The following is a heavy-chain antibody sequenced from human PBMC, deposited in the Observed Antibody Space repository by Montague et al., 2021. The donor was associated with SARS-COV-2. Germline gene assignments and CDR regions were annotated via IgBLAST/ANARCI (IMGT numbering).Heavy chain of an antibody. V-gene: IGHV4-34*01. CDR2: INHSGST. CDR1: GGSFSGYY. J-gene: IGHJ5*02. D-gene: IGHD3-22*01. Sequence: SETLSLTCAVYGGSFSGYYWGWIRQPPGKRLEWIGEINHSGSTNYNPSLKSRVTISVDTSKNQFSLKLSSVTAADTAVYYCARGSRITMIVVVIPGGFDPWGQGTLVTVSS. CDR3: ARGSRITMIVVVIPGGFDP.